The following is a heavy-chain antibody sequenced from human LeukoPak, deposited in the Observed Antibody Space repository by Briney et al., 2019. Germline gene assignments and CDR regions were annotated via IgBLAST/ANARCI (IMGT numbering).Heavy chain of an antibody. D-gene: IGHD4-17*01. CDR3: ARHPSWPDYGGTFDY. J-gene: IGHJ4*02. V-gene: IGHV4-59*08. Sequence: SGTLSLTCSVSGGSITNTFWSWIRQTPGKGLEWIAYIYSDGRTNYNPSLKSRVTISIDTSKNQFSLKMSSVTAADTAVYYCARHPSWPDYGGTFDYWGQGTLDTVSS. CDR2: IYSDGRT. CDR1: GGSITNTF.